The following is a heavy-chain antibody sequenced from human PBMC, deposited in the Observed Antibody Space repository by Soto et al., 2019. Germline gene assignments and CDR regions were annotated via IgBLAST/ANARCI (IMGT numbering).Heavy chain of an antibody. Sequence: SETLSLTCAVYGGSFSGYYWSWIRQPPGKGLEWIGEINHSGSTNYNPSLKGRVTISVDTSKNQFSLKLSSVTAADTAVYYCARGQARYCSGGSCYGYRLSYYYYGMDVWGQGTTVTVSS. J-gene: IGHJ6*02. CDR3: ARGQARYCSGGSCYGYRLSYYYYGMDV. CDR2: INHSGST. D-gene: IGHD2-15*01. V-gene: IGHV4-34*01. CDR1: GGSFSGYY.